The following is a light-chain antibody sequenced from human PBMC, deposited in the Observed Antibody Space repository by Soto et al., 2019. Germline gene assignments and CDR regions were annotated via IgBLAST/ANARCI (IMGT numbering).Light chain of an antibody. J-gene: IGLJ1*01. V-gene: IGLV2-14*01. CDR3: SSYTTNSTPYV. Sequence: ALTQPASVSGSPGQSITISCTGSSSDVGGYNYVSWYQQHPGKAPKLIIYEVSNRPSGVSNRFSGSKSGNTAPLTISGLQAEDEADYYCSSYTTNSTPYVFGTGTKVTVL. CDR2: EVS. CDR1: SSDVGGYNY.